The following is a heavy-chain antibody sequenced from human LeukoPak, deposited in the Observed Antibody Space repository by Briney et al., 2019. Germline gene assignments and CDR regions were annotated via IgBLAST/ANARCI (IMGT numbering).Heavy chain of an antibody. D-gene: IGHD1-26*01. V-gene: IGHV4-61*02. CDR2: IYTSGST. Sequence: PSETLSLTCTVSGGSISSGSYYWSWIRQPAGKGLEWIGRIYTSGSTNYNPSLKSRVTISVDTSKNQFSLKLSSVTAADTAVYYCARTFWDRFDYWGQGTLVTDSS. J-gene: IGHJ4*02. CDR3: ARTFWDRFDY. CDR1: GGSISSGSYY.